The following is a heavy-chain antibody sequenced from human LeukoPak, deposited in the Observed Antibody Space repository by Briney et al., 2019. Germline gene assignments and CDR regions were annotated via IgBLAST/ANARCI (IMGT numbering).Heavy chain of an antibody. V-gene: IGHV3-23*01. CDR3: AKLGGHPLHNYYVGV. CDR1: GFTFRSYA. J-gene: IGHJ6*03. Sequence: GSLRLSCPASGFTFRSYAMSWVRPAPGKGLGWFSAISGCGGSTYYADSVKGRFTISRDNSNNTLYLQMNSLRAEDTAVYYCAKLGGHPLHNYYVGVWGKGTTVAVSS. D-gene: IGHD3-16*01. CDR2: ISGCGGST.